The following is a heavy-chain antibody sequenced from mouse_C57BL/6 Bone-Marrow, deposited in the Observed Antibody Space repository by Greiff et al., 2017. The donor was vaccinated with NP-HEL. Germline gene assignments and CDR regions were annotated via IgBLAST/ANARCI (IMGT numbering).Heavy chain of an antibody. D-gene: IGHD2-4*01. CDR1: GFSLTSYG. CDR3: AKHGVDYDGAMDY. V-gene: IGHV2-9*01. Sequence: VQVVESGPGLVAPSPSLSITCTVSGFSLTSYGVDWVRQPPGQGLEWLGVIWGGGSTTYNSALMSRLSISKDNSKSQVVLKMNSLQTDDTAMYYCAKHGVDYDGAMDYWGQGTSVTVSS. CDR2: IWGGGST. J-gene: IGHJ4*01.